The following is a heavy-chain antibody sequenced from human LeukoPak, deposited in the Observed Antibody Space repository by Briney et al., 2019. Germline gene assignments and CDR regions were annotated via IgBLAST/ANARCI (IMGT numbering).Heavy chain of an antibody. CDR3: ARDLYGDYYFDY. D-gene: IGHD4-17*01. CDR1: GFTFTTYW. V-gene: IGHV3-7*01. J-gene: IGHJ4*02. Sequence: GGSLRLSCAASGFTFTTYWMSWVRQAPGKGLEWVANIRQDESEKYYVDSVKGRFTISRDNTKKSLYLQMNSLRAEDTAVYYCARDLYGDYYFDYWGQGTLVTVSS. CDR2: IRQDESEK.